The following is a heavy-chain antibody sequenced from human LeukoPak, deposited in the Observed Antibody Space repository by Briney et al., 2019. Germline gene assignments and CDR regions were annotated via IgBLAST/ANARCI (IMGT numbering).Heavy chain of an antibody. CDR1: GGSISINSYY. J-gene: IGHJ6*03. V-gene: IGHV4-39*01. CDR3: ARGRYYYDSGGYQSPYYYMDV. Sequence: PSETLSLTCTVSGGSISINSYYWGWIRQPPGKGLEWIESIYHSGSTYYNPSLRSRLTISVDTSKNQFSLKLSSVTAADTAVYYCARGRYYYDSGGYQSPYYYMDVWGKGTTVTVSS. CDR2: IYHSGST. D-gene: IGHD3-22*01.